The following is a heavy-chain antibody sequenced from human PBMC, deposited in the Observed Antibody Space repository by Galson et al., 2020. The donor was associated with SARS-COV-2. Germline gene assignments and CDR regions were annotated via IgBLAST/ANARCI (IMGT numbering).Heavy chain of an antibody. CDR1: GGSISSSSYY. Sequence: SETLSLTCTVSGGSISSSSYYWGWIRQPPGKGLEWIGSIYYSGSTYYNPSLKSRVTISVDTSKNQFSLKLSSVTAADTAVYYCARHVLRYGDYGLVTPNWFDPWGQGTLVTVPS. CDR2: IYYSGST. V-gene: IGHV4-39*01. D-gene: IGHD4-17*01. J-gene: IGHJ5*02. CDR3: ARHVLRYGDYGLVTPNWFDP.